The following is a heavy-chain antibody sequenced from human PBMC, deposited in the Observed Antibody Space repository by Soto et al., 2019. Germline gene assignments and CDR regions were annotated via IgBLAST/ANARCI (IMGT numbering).Heavy chain of an antibody. V-gene: IGHV1-69*01. D-gene: IGHD2-15*01. Sequence: SVKGSCKASGGSFSSYAISWGRQAPGQGLEWMGGIIPIFGTANYAQKFQGRVTITADESTSTAYMELSSLRSEDTAVYYCASGVVVAAIYFDYWGQGTLVTVSS. CDR3: ASGVVVAAIYFDY. J-gene: IGHJ4*02. CDR2: IIPIFGTA. CDR1: GGSFSSYA.